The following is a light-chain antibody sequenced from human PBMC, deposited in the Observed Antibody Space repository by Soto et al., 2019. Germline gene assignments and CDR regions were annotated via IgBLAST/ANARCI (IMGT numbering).Light chain of an antibody. CDR2: DVS. J-gene: IGLJ1*01. CDR1: GSDVGGYKY. Sequence: QSALTQPASVSGSPGQSITISCTGNGSDVGGYKYVSWYQQLPGKAPKLMIYDVSYRPSGVSDRFSGSKSGNTASLIISGLQAEDEADYYCSSYASSSPFVFGTGTKVTVL. V-gene: IGLV2-14*01. CDR3: SSYASSSPFV.